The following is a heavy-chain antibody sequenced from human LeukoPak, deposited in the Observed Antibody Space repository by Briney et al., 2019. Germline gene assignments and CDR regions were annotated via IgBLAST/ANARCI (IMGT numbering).Heavy chain of an antibody. J-gene: IGHJ6*03. Sequence: ASVKVSCKASGYTFSSYDINWVRQATGQGLEWMGWMNPNSGNTGYAQKFQGRVTMTRNTSISTAYMELSSLRSEDTAVYYCARDSGGYDPSYYYYYYMDVWGKGTTVTVSS. CDR1: GYTFSSYD. CDR2: MNPNSGNT. V-gene: IGHV1-8*01. CDR3: ARDSGGYDPSYYYYYYMDV. D-gene: IGHD5-12*01.